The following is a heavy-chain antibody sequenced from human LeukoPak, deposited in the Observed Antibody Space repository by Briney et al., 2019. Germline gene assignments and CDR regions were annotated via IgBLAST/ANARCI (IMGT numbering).Heavy chain of an antibody. CDR2: ISSSSSYI. J-gene: IGHJ6*03. D-gene: IGHD2-2*02. Sequence: GGSLRLSCAASGFTFSSYSMNWVRQAPGKGLEWVSSISSSSSYIYYADSVKGRFTISRDNAKNSLYLQMNSLRAEDTAVYYCAGDRYCSSTSCYITDYYMDVWGKGTTVTVSS. V-gene: IGHV3-21*01. CDR1: GFTFSSYS. CDR3: AGDRYCSSTSCYITDYYMDV.